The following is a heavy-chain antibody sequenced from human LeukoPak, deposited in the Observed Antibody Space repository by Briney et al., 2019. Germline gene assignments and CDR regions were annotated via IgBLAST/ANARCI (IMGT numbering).Heavy chain of an antibody. CDR1: GFTVSSNY. Sequence: GGSLRLSCAASGFTVSSNYMSWVRQAPGKGLEWVSVIYSGGSTYYADSVKGRFTISRDNSENTLYLQMNSLRAEDTAVYYCARESDSGSYYFIDWGQGTLVTVSS. J-gene: IGHJ4*02. CDR3: ARESDSGSYYFID. V-gene: IGHV3-66*01. D-gene: IGHD1-26*01. CDR2: IYSGGST.